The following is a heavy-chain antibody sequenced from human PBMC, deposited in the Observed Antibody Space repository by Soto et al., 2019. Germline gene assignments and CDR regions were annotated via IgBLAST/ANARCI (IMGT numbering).Heavy chain of an antibody. Sequence: QVQLQESGPGLVKPSETLSLTCTVSGGSVNSGSSYWSWIRQPPGKGLEWIGYIYSSGSTSYNPSLKSRVTISVDTSKNQFSLKLSSVTAADTAVYYCTRGDPPEYGGKGTLVTVSS. CDR1: GGSVNSGSSY. CDR2: IYSSGST. J-gene: IGHJ4*02. V-gene: IGHV4-61*01. CDR3: TRGDPPEY.